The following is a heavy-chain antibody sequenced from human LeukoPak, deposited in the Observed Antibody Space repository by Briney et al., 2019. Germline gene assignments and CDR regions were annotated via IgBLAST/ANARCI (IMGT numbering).Heavy chain of an antibody. V-gene: IGHV1-2*02. Sequence: ASVKVCCKASGFTLTDYIHWVRQDPRQGLQWMGWIKPNSGDTDYAQKFQGRVTMTRDTSISTVYMELSSLRSDDTAVYYCARADSVSADDYHYWYMDVWGKGTRFSV. D-gene: IGHD6-13*01. CDR2: IKPNSGDT. J-gene: IGHJ6*03. CDR1: GFTLTDY. CDR3: ARADSVSADDYHYWYMDV.